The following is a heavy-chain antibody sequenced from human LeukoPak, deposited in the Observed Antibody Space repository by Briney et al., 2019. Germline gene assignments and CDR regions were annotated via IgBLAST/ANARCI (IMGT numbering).Heavy chain of an antibody. J-gene: IGHJ6*02. CDR1: GGSISSSSYY. CDR2: IYYSGST. D-gene: IGHD6-25*01. V-gene: IGHV4-39*07. Sequence: PSETLSLTCTVSGGSISSSSYYWGWIRQPPGKGLEWIGSIYYSGSTYYNPSLKSRVTISVDTSKNQFSLKLSSVTAVDTAVYYCARSGPVGMDVWGQGTTVTVSS. CDR3: ARSGPVGMDV.